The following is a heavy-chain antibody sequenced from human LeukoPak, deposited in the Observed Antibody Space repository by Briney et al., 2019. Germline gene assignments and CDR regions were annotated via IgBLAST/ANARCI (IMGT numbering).Heavy chain of an antibody. J-gene: IGHJ4*02. CDR2: IKQDGSEK. D-gene: IGHD5-18*01. CDR3: ARGVRGYSYGYINY. V-gene: IGHV3-7*01. CDR1: GFTFSDYY. Sequence: PGGSLRLSCAASGFTFSDYYMSWVRQAPGKGLEWVANIKQDGSEKYYVDSVKGRFTISRDNAKNSLYLQMNSLRAEDTAVYYCARGVRGYSYGYINYWGQGTLVTVSS.